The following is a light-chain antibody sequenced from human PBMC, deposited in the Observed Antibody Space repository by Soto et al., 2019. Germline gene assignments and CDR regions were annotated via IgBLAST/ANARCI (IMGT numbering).Light chain of an antibody. CDR3: TSHTSSTNVRYV. CDR1: SSDVGDYNY. CDR2: DVS. V-gene: IGLV2-14*01. J-gene: IGLJ1*01. Sequence: QAVVTQPASVSGSPGQSITISCTGTSSDVGDYNYVSWYQQHPGKAPKLMIYDVSNRPSGVSNRFSGSKSGNTASLTISGLQAEDEADYYCTSHTSSTNVRYVFGTGTKVTVL.